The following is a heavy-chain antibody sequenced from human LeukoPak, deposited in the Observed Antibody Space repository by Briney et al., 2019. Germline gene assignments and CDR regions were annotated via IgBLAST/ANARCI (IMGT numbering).Heavy chain of an antibody. Sequence: ASVEVSCKVSGNTLTALTMHWVRQAPGKGLEWMGGFDPEDGEIIYAQKFRGRVTMTEDTPTDTGYMELSSLRSDDTAMYYCAIWGSGTYSDPAFDSWGQGTLVTVSS. CDR3: AIWGSGTYSDPAFDS. CDR1: GNTLTALT. CDR2: FDPEDGEI. D-gene: IGHD6-19*01. V-gene: IGHV1-24*01. J-gene: IGHJ4*02.